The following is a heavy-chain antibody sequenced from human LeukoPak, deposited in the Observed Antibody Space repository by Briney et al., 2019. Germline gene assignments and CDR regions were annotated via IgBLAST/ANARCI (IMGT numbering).Heavy chain of an antibody. CDR2: ISYDGSNK. D-gene: IGHD3-3*02. V-gene: IGHV3-30-3*01. J-gene: IGHJ4*02. Sequence: GGSLRLSCAASGFTFSSYAMHWVRQAPGKGLEWVAVISYDGSNKYYADSVKGRFTISRDNSKNTLYLQMNSLRAEDTAVYYCARGKKDKLGKYYFDYWGQGTLVTVSS. CDR3: ARGKKDKLGKYYFDY. CDR1: GFTFSSYA.